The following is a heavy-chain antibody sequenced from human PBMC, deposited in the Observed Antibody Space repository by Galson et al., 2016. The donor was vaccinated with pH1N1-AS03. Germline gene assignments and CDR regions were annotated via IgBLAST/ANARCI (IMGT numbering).Heavy chain of an antibody. CDR2: IDQGGSVQ. CDR3: ARSTSGRLCDD. V-gene: IGHV3-7*03. CDR1: GFTFSDYW. Sequence: SLRLSCAVSGFTFSDYWTTWVRQAPGKGLEWLANIDQGGSVQRYVDSVKGRFTISRDNAKNSLFLQMNSLRAEDTAVYYCARSTSGRLCDDWGQGTLVTVSS. J-gene: IGHJ4*02. D-gene: IGHD3-10*01.